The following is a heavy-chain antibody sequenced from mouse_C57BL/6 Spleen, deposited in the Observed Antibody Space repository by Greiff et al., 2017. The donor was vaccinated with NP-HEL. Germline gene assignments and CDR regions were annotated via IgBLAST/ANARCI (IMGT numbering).Heavy chain of an antibody. Sequence: QVQLQQPGPELEKPGASVKISCKASGYAFSSSWMNWVKQRPGKGLEWIGRIYPGDGDTNYNGKFKGKATLTADKSSSTAYMQLSSLTSEDSAVYFCARRNYYGSRDYWGQGTTLTVSS. CDR2: IYPGDGDT. D-gene: IGHD1-1*01. CDR1: GYAFSSSW. CDR3: ARRNYYGSRDY. J-gene: IGHJ2*01. V-gene: IGHV1-82*01.